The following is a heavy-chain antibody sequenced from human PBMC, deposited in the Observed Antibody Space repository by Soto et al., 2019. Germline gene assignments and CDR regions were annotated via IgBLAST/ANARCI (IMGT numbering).Heavy chain of an antibody. Sequence: ASVKVSCKASGYTFTSYYMHWVRQAPGQGLEWMGIINPSGGSTSYAQKFQGRVTMTRDTSTSTVYMELSSLRSEDTAVYYCARDGGPELFGRFLSNWFDPWGQGTLVTVSS. CDR3: ARDGGPELFGRFLSNWFDP. D-gene: IGHD3-3*01. J-gene: IGHJ5*02. V-gene: IGHV1-46*03. CDR2: INPSGGST. CDR1: GYTFTSYY.